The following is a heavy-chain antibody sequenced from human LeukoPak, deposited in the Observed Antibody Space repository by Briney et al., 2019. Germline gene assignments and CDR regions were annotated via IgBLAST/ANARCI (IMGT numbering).Heavy chain of an antibody. CDR1: GGSISSYY. V-gene: IGHV4-59*01. CDR3: AREERPTKGRYGSGSSLDY. J-gene: IGHJ4*02. D-gene: IGHD3-10*01. Sequence: KPSETLSLTCTVSGGSISSYYWSWIRQPPGKGLEWIGYIYYSGSTNYNPSLKSRVTISVDTSKNQFSLKLSSVTAADTAVYYCAREERPTKGRYGSGSSLDYWGQGTLVTVSS. CDR2: IYYSGST.